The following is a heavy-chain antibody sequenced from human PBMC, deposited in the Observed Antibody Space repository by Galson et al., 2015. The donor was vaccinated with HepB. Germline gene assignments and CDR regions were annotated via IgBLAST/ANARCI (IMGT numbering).Heavy chain of an antibody. Sequence: SLRLSCAASGFTFSSYSLHWVRQTPGKGLEWVAVISDDGTNKYYADSVKGRFTISRDNSKNTLYLQMNSLRAEDTAVYYCAREYYMDVWGKGTTVTVSS. CDR1: GFTFSSYS. CDR3: AREYYMDV. V-gene: IGHV3-30-3*01. CDR2: ISDDGTNK. J-gene: IGHJ6*03.